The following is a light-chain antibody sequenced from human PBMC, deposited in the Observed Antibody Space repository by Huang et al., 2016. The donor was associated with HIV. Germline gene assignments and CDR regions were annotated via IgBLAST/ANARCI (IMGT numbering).Light chain of an antibody. CDR2: DAS. Sequence: DIQMTQSPSTLSASVGDRVTITCRASQSIGTWLAWYQQTPGKPPKLLLSDASTLESGVPSRFSGSGSGTEFTITISSLQPDNFATYYCQQYNSYPWTFGQGTKVEIK. CDR1: QSIGTW. CDR3: QQYNSYPWT. V-gene: IGKV1-5*01. J-gene: IGKJ1*01.